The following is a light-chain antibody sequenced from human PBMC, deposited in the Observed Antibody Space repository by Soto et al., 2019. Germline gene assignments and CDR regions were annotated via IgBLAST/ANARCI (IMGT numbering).Light chain of an antibody. J-gene: IGKJ3*01. CDR3: QQYYSTPFT. Sequence: SLLTQSPVSLAVPLGERATINCKSSQRVLYSSNNKNYVAWYQQKAGQPPKLLIYWSSTRESVVPDRFSGSGSRTDFTLTISSLQAEDVAVYYCQQYYSTPFTFGTGTNVDI. CDR1: QRVLYSSNNKNY. CDR2: WSS. V-gene: IGKV4-1*01.